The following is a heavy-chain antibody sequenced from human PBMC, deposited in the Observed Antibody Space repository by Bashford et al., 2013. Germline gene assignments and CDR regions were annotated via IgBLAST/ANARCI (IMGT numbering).Heavy chain of an antibody. CDR1: GFTFSSYG. J-gene: IGHJ4*02. V-gene: IGHV3-30*18. Sequence: GSLRLSCAASGFTFSSYGMHWVRQAPGKGLEWVAVISYDGSNKYYADSVKGRFTISRDKSKNTLYLQMNSLRAEDTAVYYCAKDLGGDCYWCFDYWGQGTLVTVSS. CDR3: AKDLGGDCYWCFDY. CDR2: ISYDGSNK. D-gene: IGHD2-21*02.